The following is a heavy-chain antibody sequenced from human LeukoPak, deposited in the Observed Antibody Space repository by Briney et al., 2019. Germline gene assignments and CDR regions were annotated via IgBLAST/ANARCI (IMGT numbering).Heavy chain of an antibody. CDR3: AKDQGNAVVPA. Sequence: GGSLRLSCAASGFTFSSYGMHWVRQAPGKGLEWVAAISYYGSNKYYADSVKGRFTISRDNSKNPLYLQMNSLSAEDTAVYYCAKDQGNAVVPAWGQGTLVTVSS. V-gene: IGHV3-30*18. CDR1: GFTFSSYG. D-gene: IGHD4-23*01. CDR2: ISYYGSNK. J-gene: IGHJ5*02.